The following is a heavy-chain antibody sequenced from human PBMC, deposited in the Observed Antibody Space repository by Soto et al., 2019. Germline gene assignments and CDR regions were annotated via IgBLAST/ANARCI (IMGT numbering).Heavy chain of an antibody. D-gene: IGHD6-6*01. V-gene: IGHV1-2*02. CDR2: INPNSGGT. Sequence: GASVKVSCKASGYTFTGYYMHWVRQAPGQGLEWMGWINPNSGGTNYAQKFQGRVTMTRDTSISTAYMELSRLRSDDTAVYYCAREVDSIAALYFDYWGQGTQVTVSS. CDR1: GYTFTGYY. CDR3: AREVDSIAALYFDY. J-gene: IGHJ4*02.